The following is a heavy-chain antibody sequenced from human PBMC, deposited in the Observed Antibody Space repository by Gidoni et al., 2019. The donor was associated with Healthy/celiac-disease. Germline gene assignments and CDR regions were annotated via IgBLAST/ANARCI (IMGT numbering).Heavy chain of an antibody. J-gene: IGHJ3*02. V-gene: IGHV3-33*01. Sequence: QVQLVESGGGVVQPGRSLRLSCAASGFTFLSYGMNWVRQAPGKGLEWVAVIWYDGSNKYYADSVKGRFTISRDNSKNTLYLQMNSLRAEDTAVYYCARDLGMTTVVTDAFDIWGQGTMVTVSS. CDR1: GFTFLSYG. D-gene: IGHD4-17*01. CDR2: IWYDGSNK. CDR3: ARDLGMTTVVTDAFDI.